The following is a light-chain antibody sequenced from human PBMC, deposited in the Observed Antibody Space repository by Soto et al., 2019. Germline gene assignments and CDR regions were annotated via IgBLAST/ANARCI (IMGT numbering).Light chain of an antibody. V-gene: IGKV3-20*01. CDR2: GAS. J-gene: IGKJ1*01. Sequence: EIVLTQSPGTLSLSPGKRATLSCRASQSISSSYLAWYQHRPGQAPRLLIYGASSRATGIPDRFSGSGSGTEFTLTISRLEPEDFAVYYCQQYGSSSWTFGQGTRWIS. CDR3: QQYGSSSWT. CDR1: QSISSSY.